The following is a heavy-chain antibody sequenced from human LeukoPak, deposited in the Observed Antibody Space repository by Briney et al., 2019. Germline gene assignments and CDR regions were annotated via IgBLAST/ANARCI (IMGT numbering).Heavy chain of an antibody. J-gene: IGHJ5*02. CDR1: GGSISNGGYY. V-gene: IGHV4-31*03. CDR3: ASGYSSSWYNWFDP. CDR2: IYYSGST. D-gene: IGHD6-13*01. Sequence: SQTLSLTCTVSGGSISNGGYYWSWIRQHPGKGLEWIGYIYYSGSTYYNPSLKSRVTISVDTSKNQFSLKLSSVTAADTAVYYCASGYSSSWYNWFDPWGQGTLVTVSS.